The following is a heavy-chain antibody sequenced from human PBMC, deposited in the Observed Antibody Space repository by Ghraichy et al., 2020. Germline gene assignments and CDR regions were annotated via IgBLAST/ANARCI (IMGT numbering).Heavy chain of an antibody. J-gene: IGHJ4*02. V-gene: IGHV3-30*04. Sequence: GGSLRLSGAASGYSLRTSTMHWVRQAPGKGLEWVSIISSDGSLNYYAESLKGRFTISRDNLKNTLYLDMNGLDTGDTAIYYCAKDYRWLVDYWGQGTLVTVSS. CDR1: GYSLRTST. CDR2: ISSDGSLN. CDR3: AKDYRWLVDY. D-gene: IGHD6-19*01.